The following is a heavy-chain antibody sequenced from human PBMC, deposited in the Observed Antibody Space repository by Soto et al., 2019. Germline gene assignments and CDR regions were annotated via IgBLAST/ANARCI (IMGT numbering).Heavy chain of an antibody. Sequence: GGSLRLSCAASGFTFSSYGMHWVRQAPGKGLEWVAVISYDGSNKYYADSVKGRFTISRDNSKNTLYLQMNSLRAEDTAVYYCAREHPVALGGNDYWGQGTLVTDSS. CDR1: GFTFSSYG. J-gene: IGHJ4*02. D-gene: IGHD3-16*01. CDR3: AREHPVALGGNDY. V-gene: IGHV3-30*03. CDR2: ISYDGSNK.